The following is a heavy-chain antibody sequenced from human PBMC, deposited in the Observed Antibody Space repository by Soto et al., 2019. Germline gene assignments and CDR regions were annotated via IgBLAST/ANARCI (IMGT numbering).Heavy chain of an antibody. J-gene: IGHJ4*02. V-gene: IGHV3-30*03. CDR1: GFTFSSYG. Sequence: LRLSCAASGFTFSSYGMHWVRQAPGKGLEWVAVISYDGSNKYYADSVKGRFTISRDNSKNTLYLQMNSLRAEDTAVYYCATVRDYYDSSGYPTASDYWGQGTLVTVSS. CDR2: ISYDGSNK. CDR3: ATVRDYYDSSGYPTASDY. D-gene: IGHD3-22*01.